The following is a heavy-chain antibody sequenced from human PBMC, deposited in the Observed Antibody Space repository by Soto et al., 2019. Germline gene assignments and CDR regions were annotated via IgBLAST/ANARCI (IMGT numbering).Heavy chain of an antibody. V-gene: IGHV1-69*13. CDR3: ASFVQGRWELPVEYFQH. D-gene: IGHD1-26*01. Sequence: SVKVSCKASGGTFSSYAISWVRQAPGQGLEWMGGIIPIFGTANYAQKFQGRVTITADESTSTAYMELSSLRSEDTAVYYCASFVQGRWELPVEYFQHWGQGTLVTVSS. J-gene: IGHJ1*01. CDR1: GGTFSSYA. CDR2: IIPIFGTA.